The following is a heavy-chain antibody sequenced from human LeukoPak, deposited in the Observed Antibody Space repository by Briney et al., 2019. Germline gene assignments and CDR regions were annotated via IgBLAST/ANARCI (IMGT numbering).Heavy chain of an antibody. CDR1: GGSISSYY. V-gene: IGHV4-4*07. CDR2: IYTSGTT. D-gene: IGHD2-15*01. Sequence: SETLSLTCAVSGGSISSYYWSWIRQPAGKGLEWIGRIYTSGTTNYNPSLKSRVTMSVDTSKNQFSLNLNSVTAADTAVYYCARTSPRAATFDYWGQGTMVTVSS. J-gene: IGHJ4*02. CDR3: ARTSPRAATFDY.